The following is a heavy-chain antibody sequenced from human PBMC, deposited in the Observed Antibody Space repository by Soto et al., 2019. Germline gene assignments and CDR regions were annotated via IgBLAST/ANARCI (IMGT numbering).Heavy chain of an antibody. CDR2: IKQDGSEK. J-gene: IGHJ3*01. D-gene: IGHD2-8*01. CDR3: ARDGLYCTYANCRGDAYDV. V-gene: IGHV3-7*04. Sequence: EVQLVGSGGGLVQPGGSLRLSGVASGFTFRTYWMTWVRQAPGKGLEWVANIKQDGSEKYYVDSVRGRFAISRDNAKDSLYLQMNSLRVEDTAVYYCARDGLYCTYANCRGDAYDVWDQGTMVTVSS. CDR1: GFTFRTYW.